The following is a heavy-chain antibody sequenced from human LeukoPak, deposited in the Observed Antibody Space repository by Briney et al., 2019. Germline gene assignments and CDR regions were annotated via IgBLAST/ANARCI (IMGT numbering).Heavy chain of an antibody. J-gene: IGHJ4*02. CDR1: GFTFDDYA. V-gene: IGHV3-9*01. D-gene: IGHD3-22*01. Sequence: GGSLRLSCVASGFTFDDYAMHWVRQAPGKGLEWVAGINWNSVSAVYADSLKGRFTISRDNAKNSLYLQMNSLRAEDTAVYCCARDYGEYYYDSSGYYGGFDYWGQGTLATVSS. CDR2: INWNSVSA. CDR3: ARDYGEYYYDSSGYYGGFDY.